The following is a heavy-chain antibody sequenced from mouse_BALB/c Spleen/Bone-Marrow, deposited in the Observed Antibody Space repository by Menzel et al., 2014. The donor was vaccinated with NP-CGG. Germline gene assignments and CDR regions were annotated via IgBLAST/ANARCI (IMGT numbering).Heavy chain of an antibody. V-gene: IGHV5-6-5*01. J-gene: IGHJ4*01. CDR1: GFTFXNYA. CDR3: ARGLYYGFEGYAMDY. CDR2: ISSGGDT. D-gene: IGHD2-2*01. Sequence: EVKVVESGGGLVKPGGSLKLSCAASGFTFXNYAMSWVRQTPDKRLEWVASISSGGDTFYSDTVKGRFTISGDSARNILYLQMSSLRSEDTALYYCARGLYYGFEGYAMDYWGQGTSVTVSS.